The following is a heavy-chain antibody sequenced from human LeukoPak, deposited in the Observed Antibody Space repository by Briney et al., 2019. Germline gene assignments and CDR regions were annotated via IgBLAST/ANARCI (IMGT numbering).Heavy chain of an antibody. V-gene: IGHV7-4-1*02. CDR3: ARDGRQRFLEWLSNFDY. CDR1: GYTFTSYA. J-gene: IGHJ4*02. CDR2: INTNTGNP. Sequence: ASVKVSCKASGYTFTSYAMYWVRRAPGQGLEWMGWINTNTGNPTYAQGFTGRFVFSLDTSVSTAYLQISSLKAEDTAVYYCARDGRQRFLEWLSNFDYWGQGTLVTVSS. D-gene: IGHD3-3*01.